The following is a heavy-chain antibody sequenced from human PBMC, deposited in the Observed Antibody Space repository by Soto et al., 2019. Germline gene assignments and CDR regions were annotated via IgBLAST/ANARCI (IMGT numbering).Heavy chain of an antibody. CDR2: INPSGGST. CDR3: ARVGTRGVSGPPFDY. J-gene: IGHJ4*02. D-gene: IGHD3-10*01. V-gene: IGHV1-46*01. Sequence: ASVKVSCKASGYTFTSYYMHWVRQAPGQGLEWMGIINPSGGSTSYAQKFQGRVTMTRDTSTSTVYMELSSLRSEDTAVYYCARVGTRGVSGPPFDYWGQGTLVTVSS. CDR1: GYTFTSYY.